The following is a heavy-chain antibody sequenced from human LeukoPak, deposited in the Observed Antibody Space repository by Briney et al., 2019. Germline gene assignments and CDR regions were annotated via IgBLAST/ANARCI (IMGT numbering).Heavy chain of an antibody. V-gene: IGHV3-48*01. CDR3: ARDTGPQQLMGY. CDR1: GFTFSSYS. Sequence: PGGSLRLSCAASGFTFSSYSMNWVRQAPGKGLEWVSYISRSSSTIYYADSVKGRFTISRDNAKNSLYLQMNSLRAEDTAVYYCARDTGPQQLMGYWGQGTLVTVSS. CDR2: ISRSSSTI. D-gene: IGHD6-13*01. J-gene: IGHJ4*02.